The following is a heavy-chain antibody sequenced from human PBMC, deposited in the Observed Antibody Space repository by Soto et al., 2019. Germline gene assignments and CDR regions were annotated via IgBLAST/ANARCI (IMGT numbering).Heavy chain of an antibody. J-gene: IGHJ6*02. D-gene: IGHD6-13*01. CDR2: ISYDGSNK. Sequence: GGSLRLSCAASGFTVSSYGIHWVRQAPGKGLEWVAVISYDGSNKYYADSVKGRFTISRDNSKNTLYLQMNSLRAEDTAVYYCAKDSAVGLYYYYYYGMDVWGQGTTVTVSS. CDR1: GFTVSSYG. V-gene: IGHV3-30*18. CDR3: AKDSAVGLYYYYYYGMDV.